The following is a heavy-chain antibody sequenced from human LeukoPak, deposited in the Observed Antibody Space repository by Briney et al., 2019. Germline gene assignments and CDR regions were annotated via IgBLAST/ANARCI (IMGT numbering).Heavy chain of an antibody. CDR3: ARGRSIAAAGTQRNY. D-gene: IGHD6-13*01. J-gene: IGHJ4*02. V-gene: IGHV4-39*07. CDR2: INHSGST. CDR1: GGSISSSSYY. Sequence: SETLSLTCTVSGGSISSSSYYWSWIRQPPGKGLEWIGEINHSGSTNYNPSLKSRVTISVDTSKNQFFLKLSSVTAADTAVYYCARGRSIAAAGTQRNYWGQGTLVTVSS.